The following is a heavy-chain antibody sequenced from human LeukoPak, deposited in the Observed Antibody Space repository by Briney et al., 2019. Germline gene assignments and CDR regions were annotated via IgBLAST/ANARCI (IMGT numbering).Heavy chain of an antibody. J-gene: IGHJ3*02. Sequence: GGSLRLSCAASGFTFSSYSMNWVRQAPGKGLEWVSSISSSSSYIYYADSMKGRFTISRDNAKNSLYLQMNSLRAEDTAVYYCASLAAAGTDAFDIWGQGTMVTVSS. CDR1: GFTFSSYS. V-gene: IGHV3-21*01. CDR2: ISSSSSYI. D-gene: IGHD6-13*01. CDR3: ASLAAAGTDAFDI.